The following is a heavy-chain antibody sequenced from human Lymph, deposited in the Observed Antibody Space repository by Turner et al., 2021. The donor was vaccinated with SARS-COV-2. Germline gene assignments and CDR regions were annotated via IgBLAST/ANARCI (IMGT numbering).Heavy chain of an antibody. J-gene: IGHJ4*02. CDR2: FDPEDGET. V-gene: IGHV1-24*01. D-gene: IGHD1-1*01. CDR1: GSPLTELS. CDR3: ATLKSNWKILTGRYYFDF. Sequence: QVQLVQSGAEVKKPRASVMVSCKVSGSPLTELSIHWVRQAPGQGLEWMGGFDPEDGETIYAQKYQGRVTMTEDTSTDTAYMELSSLRSEDTAVYYCATLKSNWKILTGRYYFDFWGQGTLVTVSS.